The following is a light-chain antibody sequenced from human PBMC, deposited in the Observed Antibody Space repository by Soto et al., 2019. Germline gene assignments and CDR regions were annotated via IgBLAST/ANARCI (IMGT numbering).Light chain of an antibody. CDR1: ERINTY. Sequence: IQMTQSPSSVSASVGDRVTITCRASERINTYLAWYQQQPGKAPKLLIYAASSLQSGVPSRFSGSGSGTELTLTISNLQPEDFATYYCQQANSPPLTFGGGTKVDIK. J-gene: IGKJ4*01. CDR2: AAS. CDR3: QQANSPPLT. V-gene: IGKV1-12*01.